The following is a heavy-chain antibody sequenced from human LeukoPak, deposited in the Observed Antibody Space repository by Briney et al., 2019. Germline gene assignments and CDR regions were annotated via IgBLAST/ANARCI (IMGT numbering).Heavy chain of an antibody. D-gene: IGHD3-3*01. CDR3: AKDQDFWSGYYTN. CDR2: IRGSGGRT. Sequence: GGSLRLSCAASGFTFSSYAMSWVRQAPGKGLEWVSAIRGSGGRTYYTGSVKGRFTLSRDNSKNTLYLQVNSLRAEDTAVYYCAKDQDFWSGYYTNWGQRTLVTVSS. J-gene: IGHJ4*02. CDR1: GFTFSSYA. V-gene: IGHV3-23*01.